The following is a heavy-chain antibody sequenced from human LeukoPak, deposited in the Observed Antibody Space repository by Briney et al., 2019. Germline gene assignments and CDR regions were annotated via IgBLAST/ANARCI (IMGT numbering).Heavy chain of an antibody. Sequence: SQTLSLTCAISGDSVSGNSVSWNWVRQSPSRGLEWLGRTYYRSKWYNDYAASVKSRIIINPDTSKNQFSLQLNSVTPEDTAVYYCAGAYNFGFDYWGQGTLVTVSS. CDR3: AGAYNFGFDY. V-gene: IGHV6-1*01. CDR2: TYYRSKWYN. D-gene: IGHD1-20*01. J-gene: IGHJ4*02. CDR1: GDSVSGNSVS.